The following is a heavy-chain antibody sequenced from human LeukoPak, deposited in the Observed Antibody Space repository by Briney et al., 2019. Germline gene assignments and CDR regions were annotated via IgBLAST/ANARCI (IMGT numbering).Heavy chain of an antibody. CDR2: MNPNSGNT. CDR1: GYTFTSYD. D-gene: IGHD3-3*01. V-gene: IGHV1-8*01. J-gene: IGHJ6*02. Sequence: GASVKVSCKASGYTFTSYDINWVRQATGQGLEWMGWMNPNSGNTGYAQKFQGRVTMTRNTSISTAYMELSSLRSEDTAVYYCARGRYDFWSGYSPLYGMDVWGQGTTVTVSS. CDR3: ARGRYDFWSGYSPLYGMDV.